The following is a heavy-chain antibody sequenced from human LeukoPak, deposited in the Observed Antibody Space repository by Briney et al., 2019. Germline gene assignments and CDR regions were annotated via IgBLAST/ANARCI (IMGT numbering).Heavy chain of an antibody. Sequence: GGSLRLSCAASGFTFSSYWMSWVRQAPGKGLEWVANIKKDGSEKYYVDSVKGRFTISRDNSKNTLYLQMNSLRAEDTAVYYCAKDRRRPGITVAGIGSWGQGTLVTVSS. J-gene: IGHJ4*02. V-gene: IGHV3-7*03. CDR3: AKDRRRPGITVAGIGS. CDR1: GFTFSSYW. D-gene: IGHD6-19*01. CDR2: IKKDGSEK.